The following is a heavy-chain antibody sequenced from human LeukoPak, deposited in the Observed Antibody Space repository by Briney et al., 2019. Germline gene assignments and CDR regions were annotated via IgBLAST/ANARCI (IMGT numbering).Heavy chain of an antibody. J-gene: IGHJ5*02. D-gene: IGHD1-14*01. V-gene: IGHV4-34*01. CDR3: ARGGDHGGNWFDP. Sequence: PSETLSLTCAVYGGSFSGYYWSWIRQPPGKGLEWIGEINHSGSTNYNPSLKSRVTISVDTSKNQFSLKLSSVTAADTAVYYCARGGDHGGNWFDPWGQGTLVTVSS. CDR2: INHSGST. CDR1: GGSFSGYY.